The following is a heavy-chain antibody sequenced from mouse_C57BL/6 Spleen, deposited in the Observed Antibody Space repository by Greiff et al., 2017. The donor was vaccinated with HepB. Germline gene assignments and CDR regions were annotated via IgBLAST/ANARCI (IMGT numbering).Heavy chain of an antibody. CDR1: GFNIKDYY. CDR3: ARGGYYYGSSYPYAMDY. D-gene: IGHD1-1*01. CDR2: SDPEDGET. Sequence: EVQLKESGAELVKPGASVKLSCTASGFNIKDYYMHWVKQRTEQGLEWIGRSDPEDGETKYATKFQGKATITADTSSNTAYLQLSSLTSEDTAVYYCARGGYYYGSSYPYAMDYWGQGTSVTVSS. V-gene: IGHV14-2*01. J-gene: IGHJ4*01.